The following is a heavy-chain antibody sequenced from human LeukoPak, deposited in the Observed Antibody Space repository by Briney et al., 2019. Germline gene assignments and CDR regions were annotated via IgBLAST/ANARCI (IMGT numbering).Heavy chain of an antibody. Sequence: GGSLRLSCAASGFTFSSYNLNWVRQAPGKGLEWVSSISTNSGYIYYADSVKGRFTISRDNAKDSLYLQMNGLRPEDTALYYCSTDPRLLIYWGHGTLVTVSS. J-gene: IGHJ4*01. CDR2: ISTNSGYI. CDR3: STDPRLLIY. D-gene: IGHD2-8*01. V-gene: IGHV3-21*04. CDR1: GFTFSSYN.